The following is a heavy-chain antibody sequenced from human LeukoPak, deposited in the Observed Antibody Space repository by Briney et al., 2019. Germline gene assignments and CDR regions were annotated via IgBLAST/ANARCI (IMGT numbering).Heavy chain of an antibody. CDR3: ASSMTTVTTEDY. J-gene: IGHJ4*02. Sequence: GGSLRLSCAASGFTFSSYGMHWVRQAPGKGLEWVAVISYDGSIKYYADSVKGRFTISRDNSKNTLYLQMNSLRAEDTAVYYCASSMTTVTTEDYWGQGTLVTVSS. V-gene: IGHV3-30*03. CDR1: GFTFSSYG. D-gene: IGHD4-17*01. CDR2: ISYDGSIK.